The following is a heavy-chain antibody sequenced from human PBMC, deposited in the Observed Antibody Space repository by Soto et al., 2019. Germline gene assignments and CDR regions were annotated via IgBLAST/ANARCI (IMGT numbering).Heavy chain of an antibody. Sequence: PGWSLRLSCASSVFTFISYSMNWVRQAPGKGLEWVSSISSSSSYIYYADSVKGRFTISRDNAKNSLYLQMNSLRDEDTAVYYCARGPYYDFWSGYYPDYYYYGMDVWGQGTTVTVSS. CDR2: ISSSSSYI. CDR3: ARGPYYDFWSGYYPDYYYYGMDV. J-gene: IGHJ6*02. CDR1: VFTFISYS. V-gene: IGHV3-21*01. D-gene: IGHD3-3*01.